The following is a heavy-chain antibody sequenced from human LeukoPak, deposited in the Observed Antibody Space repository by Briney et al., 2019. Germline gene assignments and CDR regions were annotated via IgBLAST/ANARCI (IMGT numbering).Heavy chain of an antibody. D-gene: IGHD3-9*01. CDR2: ISNSGDAT. CDR3: ARILTGYYDY. Sequence: PGGSLRLSCAASGLTFSSYAMTWVRRAPGKGLEWVSDISNSGDATYYGDSVKGRFTISRDNSKSTLYLQLNSLRAEDTAVYYCARILTGYYDYWGQGTLVTVSS. V-gene: IGHV3-23*01. J-gene: IGHJ4*02. CDR1: GLTFSSYA.